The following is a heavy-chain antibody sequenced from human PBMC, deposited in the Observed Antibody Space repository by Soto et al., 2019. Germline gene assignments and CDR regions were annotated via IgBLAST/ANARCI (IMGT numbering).Heavy chain of an antibody. CDR2: IYYSGST. Sequence: PSETLSLICTVSGGSISSSSYYWGWIRQPPGKGLEWIGSIYYSGSTYYNPSLKSRVTISVDTSKNQFSLKLSSVTAADTAVYYCSVGQLERLRWFDPWGQGTLVTVSS. CDR3: SVGQLERLRWFDP. J-gene: IGHJ5*02. D-gene: IGHD1-1*01. CDR1: GGSISSSSYY. V-gene: IGHV4-39*01.